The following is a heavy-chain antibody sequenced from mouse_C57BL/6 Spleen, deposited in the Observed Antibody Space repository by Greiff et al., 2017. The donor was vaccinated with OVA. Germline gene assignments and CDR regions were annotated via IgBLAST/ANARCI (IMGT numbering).Heavy chain of an antibody. Sequence: VQLQQSGPELVKPGASVKISCKASGYAFSSSWMNWVKQRPGKGLEWIGRIYPGDGDTNYNGKFKGKATLTADKSSSTAYMQLSSLTSEDSAVYFCARLEDCDGAWFAYWGQGTLVTVSA. J-gene: IGHJ3*01. V-gene: IGHV1-82*01. CDR2: IYPGDGDT. CDR3: ARLEDCDGAWFAY. CDR1: GYAFSSSW.